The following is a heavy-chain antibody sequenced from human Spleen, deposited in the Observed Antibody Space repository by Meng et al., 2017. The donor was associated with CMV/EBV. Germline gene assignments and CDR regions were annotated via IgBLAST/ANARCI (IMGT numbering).Heavy chain of an antibody. CDR3: ARQLVWGHYFDY. Sequence: TGAVSGGAISSSNWWSWVRQPPGEGLEWIGEIYHSGSTNYNPSLKSRVTISVDKSKNQFSLKLSSVTAADTAVYYCARQLVWGHYFDYWGQGTLVTVSS. V-gene: IGHV4-4*02. CDR1: GGAISSSNW. CDR2: IYHSGST. D-gene: IGHD6-6*01. J-gene: IGHJ4*02.